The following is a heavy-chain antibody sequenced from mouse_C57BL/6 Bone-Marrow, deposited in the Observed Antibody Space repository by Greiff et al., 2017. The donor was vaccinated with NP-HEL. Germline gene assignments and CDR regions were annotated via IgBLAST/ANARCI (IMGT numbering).Heavy chain of an antibody. J-gene: IGHJ2*01. Sequence: ESGPGLVKPSQSLSLTCSVTGYSITSGYYWNWIRQFPGNKLEWMGYISYDGSNNYNPSLKNRISITRDTSKNQFFLKLNSVTTEDTATYYCARGYYYGSSYGYFDYWGQGTTLTVSS. CDR1: GYSITSGYY. V-gene: IGHV3-6*01. CDR2: ISYDGSN. D-gene: IGHD1-1*01. CDR3: ARGYYYGSSYGYFDY.